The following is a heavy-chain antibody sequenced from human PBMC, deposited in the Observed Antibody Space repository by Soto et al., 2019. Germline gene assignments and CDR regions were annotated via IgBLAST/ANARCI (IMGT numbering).Heavy chain of an antibody. CDR1: GYSFTSYW. V-gene: IGHV5-51*01. Sequence: GESLKISCKGSGYSFTSYWIGWVRQMPGKGLEWMGIIYPGDSDTRYSPSFQGQVTISADKSISTAYLQWSSLKAPDTAMYYCARTTTFNWNDYAFDIWGQGTMVTVSS. CDR2: IYPGDSDT. CDR3: ARTTTFNWNDYAFDI. D-gene: IGHD1-20*01. J-gene: IGHJ3*02.